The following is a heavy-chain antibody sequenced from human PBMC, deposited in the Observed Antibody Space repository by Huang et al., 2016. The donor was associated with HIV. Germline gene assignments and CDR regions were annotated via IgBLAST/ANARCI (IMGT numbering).Heavy chain of an antibody. D-gene: IGHD3-16*01. CDR3: AREVMISFGGPFDP. CDR1: GGSVSRHY. Sequence: QVQLQQWGAGLLKPSETLSLTCAVYGGSVSRHYGNWIRQSPGKGLEWIGQINHVGNANYNPSLESRVTMSVDTSKNQFSLKLTSVTGADTAMYYCAREVMISFGGPFDPWGQGTLVTVSS. J-gene: IGHJ5*02. V-gene: IGHV4-34*01. CDR2: INHVGNA.